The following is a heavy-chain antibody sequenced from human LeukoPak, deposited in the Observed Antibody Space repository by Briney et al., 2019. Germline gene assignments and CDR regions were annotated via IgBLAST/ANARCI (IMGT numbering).Heavy chain of an antibody. CDR1: GFTFSTFA. Sequence: GGSLRLSCAASGFTFSTFAMIWVRQPPGKGLEWVAVISYDGSNKYYADSVKGRFTISRDNSKNTLYLQMNSLRAEDTAVYYCARASTVTTSWPYYYYYYYMDVWGKGTTVTVSS. J-gene: IGHJ6*03. D-gene: IGHD4-11*01. CDR2: ISYDGSNK. V-gene: IGHV3-30*04. CDR3: ARASTVTTSWPYYYYYYYMDV.